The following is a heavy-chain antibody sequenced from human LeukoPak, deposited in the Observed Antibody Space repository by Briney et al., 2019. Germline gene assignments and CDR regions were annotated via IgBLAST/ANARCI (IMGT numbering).Heavy chain of an antibody. CDR1: GFTFSSYW. CDR2: ISYDGSTI. Sequence: PGGSLRLSCTASGFTFSSYWMHWVRQAPGKGLEWVALISYDGSTIYYADSVKGRFTISRDNSKNTLYLQMNSLRAEDTAVYYCARDSYSSSWFPGDYWGQGTLVTVSS. J-gene: IGHJ4*02. V-gene: IGHV3-30-3*01. D-gene: IGHD6-13*01. CDR3: ARDSYSSSWFPGDY.